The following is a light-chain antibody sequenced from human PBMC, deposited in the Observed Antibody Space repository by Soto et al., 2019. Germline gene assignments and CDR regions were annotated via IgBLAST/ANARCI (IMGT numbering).Light chain of an antibody. CDR3: SSYTGSNTLYV. J-gene: IGLJ1*01. CDR2: EVT. V-gene: IGLV2-14*01. Sequence: QSALTQPASVSGSPGQSITISCSGTSSDIGAYDLVSWYQQHPGKAPKLMIYEVTNRPSGVSNRFSASKSGDTASLTISGLQAEDEADYYCSSYTGSNTLYVFGTGTKLTVL. CDR1: SSDIGAYDL.